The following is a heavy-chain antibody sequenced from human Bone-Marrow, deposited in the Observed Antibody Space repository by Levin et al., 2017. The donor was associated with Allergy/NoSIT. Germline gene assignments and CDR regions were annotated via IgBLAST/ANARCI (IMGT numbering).Heavy chain of an antibody. Sequence: PSETLSLTCTVSGYSISSGYYWGWIRQPPGKGLEWIGSIYHSGSTYYNPSLKSRVTISVDTSKNQFSLKLSSVTAADTAVYYCAREPSGDYYYYGMDVWGQGTTVTVSS. J-gene: IGHJ6*02. CDR2: IYHSGST. CDR3: AREPSGDYYYYGMDV. D-gene: IGHD4-17*01. V-gene: IGHV4-38-2*02. CDR1: GYSISSGYY.